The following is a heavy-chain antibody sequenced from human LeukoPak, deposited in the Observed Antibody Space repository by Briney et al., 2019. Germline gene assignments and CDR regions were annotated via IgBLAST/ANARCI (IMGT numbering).Heavy chain of an antibody. CDR2: IRYDGSNK. CDR1: GFTFSSYG. V-gene: IGHV3-30*02. CDR3: AKVGIAVAGINYFDY. D-gene: IGHD6-19*01. Sequence: GGSLRLSCAASGFTFSSYGMHWVRQAPDKGLEWVAFIRYDGSNKYYADSVKGRFTISRDNSKNTLYLQMNSLRAEDTAVYYCAKVGIAVAGINYFDYWGQGTLVTVSS. J-gene: IGHJ4*02.